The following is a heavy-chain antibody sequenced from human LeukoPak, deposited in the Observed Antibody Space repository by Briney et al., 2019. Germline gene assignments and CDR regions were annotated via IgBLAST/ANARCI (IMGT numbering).Heavy chain of an antibody. CDR1: GGSISSYY. J-gene: IGHJ4*02. D-gene: IGHD2/OR15-2a*01. CDR3: ARGCNSDSIAGRVFDY. Sequence: SETLSLTCTVSGGSISSYYWSWIRQPPGKGLEWIGYIYYSGSTNYNPSLKSRVTISVDTSKTQFSLKLSSVTAADTAVYYCARGCNSDSIAGRVFDYWGQGTLVTVSS. CDR2: IYYSGST. V-gene: IGHV4-59*01.